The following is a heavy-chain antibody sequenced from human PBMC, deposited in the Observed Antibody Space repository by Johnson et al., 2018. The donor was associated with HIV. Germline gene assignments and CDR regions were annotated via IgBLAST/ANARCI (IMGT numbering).Heavy chain of an antibody. CDR2: ISSSGSTI. Sequence: QLVESGGGLVKPGGSLRLSCAASGFTFSDYYMSWIRQAPGKGLEWVSYISSSGSTIYYADSVKGRFTISRDNAKNSLYLQMNSLRAEDTAVYYCARDYYGSGSYYNVWVAGAFDIWGQGTIVTVSS. D-gene: IGHD3-10*01. J-gene: IGHJ3*02. CDR1: GFTFSDYY. V-gene: IGHV3-11*04. CDR3: ARDYYGSGSYYNVWVAGAFDI.